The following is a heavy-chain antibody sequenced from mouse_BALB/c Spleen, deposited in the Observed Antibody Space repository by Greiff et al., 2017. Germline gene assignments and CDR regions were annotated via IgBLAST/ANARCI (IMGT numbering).Heavy chain of an antibody. V-gene: IGHV5-6-5*01. Sequence: EVMLVESGGGLVKPGGSLKLSCAASGFTFSSYAMSWVRQTPEKRLEWVASISSGGSTYYPDSVKGRFTISRDNARNILYLQMSSLMSEDTAMYYCARGYDGYYFDYWGQGTTLTVSS. J-gene: IGHJ2*01. D-gene: IGHD2-3*01. CDR1: GFTFSSYA. CDR3: ARGYDGYYFDY. CDR2: ISSGGST.